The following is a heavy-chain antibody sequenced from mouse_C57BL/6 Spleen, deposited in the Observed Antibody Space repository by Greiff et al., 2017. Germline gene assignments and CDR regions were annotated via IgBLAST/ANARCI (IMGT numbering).Heavy chain of an antibody. CDR3: TRVRTGEYYYAMDY. CDR1: GYTFTDYE. Sequence: VKLQESGAELVRPGASVTLSCKASGYTFTDYEMHWVKQTPVHGLEWIGAIDPETGGTAYNQKFKGKAILTADKSSSTAYMELRSLTSEDSAVYYCTRVRTGEYYYAMDYWGQGTSVTVSS. D-gene: IGHD1-1*01. J-gene: IGHJ4*01. V-gene: IGHV1-15*01. CDR2: IDPETGGT.